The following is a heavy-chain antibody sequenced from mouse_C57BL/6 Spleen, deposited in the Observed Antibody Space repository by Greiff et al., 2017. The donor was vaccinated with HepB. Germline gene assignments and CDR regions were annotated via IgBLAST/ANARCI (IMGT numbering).Heavy chain of an antibody. CDR2: IDPEDGET. D-gene: IGHD1-1*01. V-gene: IGHV14-2*01. CDR3: AIVTTVVGYAMDY. CDR1: GFNIKDYY. Sequence: EVKVVESGAELVKPGASVKLSCTASGFNIKDYYMHWVKQRTEQGLEWIGRIDPEDGETKYAPKFQGKATITADTSSNTAYLQLSSLTSEDTAVYYCAIVTTVVGYAMDYWGQGTSVTVSS. J-gene: IGHJ4*01.